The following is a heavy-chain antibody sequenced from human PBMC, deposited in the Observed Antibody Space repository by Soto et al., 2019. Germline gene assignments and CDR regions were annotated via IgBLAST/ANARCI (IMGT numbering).Heavy chain of an antibody. CDR1: GFTFSTSS. D-gene: IGHD1-1*01. Sequence: EAQLVESGGGLVQPGGSLRLYCAASGFTFSTSSMSWVRQAPGKGLEWVSYTRFSGGIIYYAVSVRGRFAISRDNAKNSLSLEMNSLRAEDTVVYYCVRERISAATGPCWGHGTRVTVSS. CDR2: TRFSGGII. V-gene: IGHV3-48*01. J-gene: IGHJ4*01. CDR3: VRERISAATGPC.